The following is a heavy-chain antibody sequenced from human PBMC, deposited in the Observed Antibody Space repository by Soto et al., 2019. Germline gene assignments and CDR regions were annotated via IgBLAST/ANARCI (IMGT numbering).Heavy chain of an antibody. J-gene: IGHJ4*02. CDR3: SLRYGGNLEY. V-gene: IGHV4-59*08. Sequence: PSETLSLTCTVSGGSISSYYWSWIRQPPGKGLEWIGYIYYSGSTNYNPSLKSRVTISVDTSKNQFSLNLSSVPSADTAVYYCSLRYGGNLEYWGQGSLVTIAS. CDR1: GGSISSYY. D-gene: IGHD1-26*01. CDR2: IYYSGST.